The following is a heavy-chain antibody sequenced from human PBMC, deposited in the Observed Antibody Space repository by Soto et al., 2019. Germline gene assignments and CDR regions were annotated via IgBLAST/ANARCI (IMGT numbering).Heavy chain of an antibody. Sequence: GGSLRLSCAASDFDFSSYGIHWVRQAPGKGLEWVAASSYDGRETFYADSAKGRFTVSKEMSKNTAFLQMNALRHEDTAVYFCARDSGWPILNFDNLGQGTRVTVSS. CDR1: DFDFSSYG. D-gene: IGHD3-10*01. CDR3: ARDSGWPILNFDN. V-gene: IGHV3-30*03. J-gene: IGHJ4*02. CDR2: SSYDGRET.